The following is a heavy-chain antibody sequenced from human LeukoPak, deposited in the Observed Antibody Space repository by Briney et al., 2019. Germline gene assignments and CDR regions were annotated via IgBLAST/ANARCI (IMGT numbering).Heavy chain of an antibody. J-gene: IGHJ4*02. Sequence: SETLSLTCTVSGGSISSYYWSWIRQPPGKGLEWIGYIYYSGSTNYNPSLKSRVTISVDTSKNQFSLKLSSVTAADTAVYYCARIGGNFDYWGQGTLVTVSS. D-gene: IGHD3-10*01. CDR2: IYYSGST. V-gene: IGHV4-59*12. CDR3: ARIGGNFDY. CDR1: GGSISSYY.